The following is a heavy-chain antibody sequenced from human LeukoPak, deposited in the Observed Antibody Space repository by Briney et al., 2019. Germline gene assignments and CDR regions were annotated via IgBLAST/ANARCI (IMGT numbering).Heavy chain of an antibody. CDR1: GGSISSYY. D-gene: IGHD2-15*01. Sequence: SETLSLTCTVSGGSISSYYWSWIRQPAGKGLEWIGRIYTSGSTNYNPSLKSRVTTSVDTSKDQFSLKLTSVTAADTAVYYCASRKMDCSGSVCYAHDAFDIWGQGTVVTVSS. CDR2: IYTSGST. J-gene: IGHJ3*02. CDR3: ASRKMDCSGSVCYAHDAFDI. V-gene: IGHV4-4*07.